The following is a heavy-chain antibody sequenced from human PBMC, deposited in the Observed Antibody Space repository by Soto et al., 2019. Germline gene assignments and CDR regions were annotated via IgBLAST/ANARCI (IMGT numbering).Heavy chain of an antibody. CDR1: GFSLSTSGVG. CDR2: IYWDDDK. CDR3: AHSGKAITFGGVIAVNAF. J-gene: IGHJ4*02. V-gene: IGHV2-5*02. D-gene: IGHD3-16*02. Sequence: SGPTLVNPTQTLTLTCTFSGFSLSTSGVGVGWIRQPPGKALEWLALIYWDDDKRYSPSLKSRLTITKDTSKNQVVLTMTNMDPVDTATYYCAHSGKAITFGGVIAVNAFWGQGTLVTVSS.